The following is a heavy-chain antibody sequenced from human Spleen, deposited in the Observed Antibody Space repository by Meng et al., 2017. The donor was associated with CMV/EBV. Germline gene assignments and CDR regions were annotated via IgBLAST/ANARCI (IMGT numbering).Heavy chain of an antibody. CDR1: GTSISTSNW. D-gene: IGHD4/OR15-4a*01. J-gene: IGHJ4*02. Sequence: SETLSLTCAVSGTSISTSNWWSWLRQPPGKGLEWIGEVYHSGYTNYNPSLKSRVTMSVDRSKNQFSLKLSSVTAADTAVYYCARVTEYGGNCFDSWGQGTLVPSPQ. V-gene: IGHV4-4*02. CDR2: VYHSGYT. CDR3: ARVTEYGGNCFDS.